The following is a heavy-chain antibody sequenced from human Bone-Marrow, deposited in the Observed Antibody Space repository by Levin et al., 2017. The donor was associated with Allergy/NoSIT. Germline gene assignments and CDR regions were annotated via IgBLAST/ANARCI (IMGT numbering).Heavy chain of an antibody. J-gene: IGHJ6*02. V-gene: IGHV4-59*08. CDR1: GSSMRNFY. D-gene: IGHD1-26*01. CDR3: ARGGTGSYPLYYGMDV. Sequence: SETLSLTCSVSGSSMRNFYWTWIRQPLGKGLEWIGYIYYSGSSVYNPSLKSRVAISGDSSTNDFSLTLTSVTAADSAVYYCARGGTGSYPLYYGMDVWGQGITVIVS. CDR2: IYYSGSS.